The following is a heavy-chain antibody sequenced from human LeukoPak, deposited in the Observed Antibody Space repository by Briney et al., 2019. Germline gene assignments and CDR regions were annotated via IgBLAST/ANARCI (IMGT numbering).Heavy chain of an antibody. D-gene: IGHD4-11*01. V-gene: IGHV1-2*02. CDR3: ARAQFYSNYLSCDY. CDR1: GYTFTGYY. J-gene: IGHJ4*02. CDR2: INPNSGGT. Sequence: EASVKVSCKASGYTFTGYYMHWVRQAPGQGLEWMGWINPNSGGTNYAQKFQGRVTMTRDTSISTAYMELSRLRSDDTAVYYCARAQFYSNYLSCDYWGQGTLVTVSS.